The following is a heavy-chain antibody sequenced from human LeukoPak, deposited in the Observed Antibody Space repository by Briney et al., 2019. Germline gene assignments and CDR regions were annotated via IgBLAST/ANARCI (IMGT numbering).Heavy chain of an antibody. CDR2: IYYSGST. CDR1: GDSDSNDKYY. J-gene: IGHJ4*02. D-gene: IGHD4-23*01. Sequence: PSETLSLTCTVSGDSDSNDKYYWGWIRQPPGKGLEWIGSIYYSGSTYYNPSLKSRVTISVDTSKNQFSLKLSSVTAADTAVYYCARGDTVVTPIDYWGQGTLVTVSS. V-gene: IGHV4-39*07. CDR3: ARGDTVVTPIDY.